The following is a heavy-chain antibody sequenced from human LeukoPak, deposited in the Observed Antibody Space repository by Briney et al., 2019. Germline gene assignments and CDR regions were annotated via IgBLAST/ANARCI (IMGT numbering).Heavy chain of an antibody. CDR1: GASIRNYY. J-gene: IGHJ4*02. D-gene: IGHD6-13*01. CDR3: AKEGAAPGPDFVY. CDR2: IVPSGST. V-gene: IGHV4-4*07. Sequence: SETLSLTCTVSGASIRNYYWSWIRQPAGKGLEWIGRIVPSGSTNYNPSLKSRVTMSVDTSKNQFSLKLNSVTAADTAVYYCAKEGAAPGPDFVYWGQGTLVIVSS.